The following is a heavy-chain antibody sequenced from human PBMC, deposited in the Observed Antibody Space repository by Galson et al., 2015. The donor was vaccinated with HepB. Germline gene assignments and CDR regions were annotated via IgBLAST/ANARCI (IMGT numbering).Heavy chain of an antibody. J-gene: IGHJ2*01. CDR3: ARGISGSYATRGYFDL. D-gene: IGHD1-26*01. CDR1: GFTFSSYS. V-gene: IGHV3-21*01. CDR2: ISSGSSYI. Sequence: SLRLSCAASGFTFSSYSMNWVRQAPGKGLEWVSSISSGSSYIYYADSVKGRFTISRDNAKNSLYLQMNSLRAEDTALYYCARGISGSYATRGYFDLWGRGTLVTVSS.